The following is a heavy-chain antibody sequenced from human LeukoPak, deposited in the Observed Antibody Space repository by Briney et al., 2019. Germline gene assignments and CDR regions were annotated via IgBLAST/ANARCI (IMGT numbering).Heavy chain of an antibody. D-gene: IGHD2-15*01. J-gene: IGHJ3*02. CDR2: IIPILGIA. CDR1: GGTFSSYA. Sequence: ASVKVSCKASGGTFSSYAISWVRQAPGQGLEWMGRIIPILGIANYAQKFQGRVTITADKSTSTAYMELSSLRPEDAAVYYCARRYCSGGSCLDAFDIWGQGTMVTVSS. CDR3: ARRYCSGGSCLDAFDI. V-gene: IGHV1-69*04.